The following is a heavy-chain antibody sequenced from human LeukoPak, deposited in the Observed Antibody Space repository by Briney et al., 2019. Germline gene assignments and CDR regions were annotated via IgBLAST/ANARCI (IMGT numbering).Heavy chain of an antibody. CDR1: GFTFSSYA. CDR3: AKDLYGSAPAPGYFQH. CDR2: ISGSGGST. D-gene: IGHD2-2*01. J-gene: IGHJ1*01. V-gene: IGHV3-23*01. Sequence: GGSLRLSCAASGFTFSSYAMSWVRQAPGKGLEWVSAISGSGGSTYYADSVKGRFTIPRDNSKNTLYLQMNSLRAEDTAVYYCAKDLYGSAPAPGYFQHWGQGTLVTVSS.